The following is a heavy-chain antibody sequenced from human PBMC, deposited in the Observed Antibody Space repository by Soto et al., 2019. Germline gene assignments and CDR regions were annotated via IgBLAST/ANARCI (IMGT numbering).Heavy chain of an antibody. CDR1: GFTFTSYG. V-gene: IGHV1-18*01. CDR2: ISANNGQT. CDR3: AKTRLFSEDLFDY. J-gene: IGHJ4*02. D-gene: IGHD2-15*01. Sequence: GASVKVSCKGSGFTFTSYGFTWVRQAPGQGLEWMGWISANNGQTDYARQLQGRVTMTTDTSTSTAYMELRRLRAEDTAVYYCAKTRLFSEDLFDYWGQGTLVTVSS.